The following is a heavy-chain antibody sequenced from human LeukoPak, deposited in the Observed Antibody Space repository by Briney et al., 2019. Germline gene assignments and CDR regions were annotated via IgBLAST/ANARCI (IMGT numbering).Heavy chain of an antibody. V-gene: IGHV1-46*01. CDR3: AREGVAGTGLDY. D-gene: IGHD6-13*01. CDR2: INPSGGST. CDR1: GYTFTSYY. J-gene: IGHJ4*02. Sequence: GASVKVSCKASGYTFTSYYMHWVRQAPGQGLEWMGIINPSGGSTSYAQKLQGRITVTRDTSTSTMFMDLSSLRSEDTAVYYCAREGVAGTGLDYWGQGTLVTVSS.